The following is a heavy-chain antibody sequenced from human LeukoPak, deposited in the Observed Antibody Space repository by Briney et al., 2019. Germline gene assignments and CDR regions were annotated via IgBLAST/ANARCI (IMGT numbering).Heavy chain of an antibody. V-gene: IGHV3-23*01. J-gene: IGHJ4*02. CDR1: GFTFSSYA. D-gene: IGHD3-22*01. Sequence: GGSLRLSCAASGFTFSSYAMSWVRQAPGKGLEWVSSISGSGGSTYYADSVKGRFTISRDNSKNTLYLQTNSLRAEDTAVYYCAKDPTYYYDSSGPQTYYLDYWGQETMLTVSS. CDR2: ISGSGGST. CDR3: AKDPTYYYDSSGPQTYYLDY.